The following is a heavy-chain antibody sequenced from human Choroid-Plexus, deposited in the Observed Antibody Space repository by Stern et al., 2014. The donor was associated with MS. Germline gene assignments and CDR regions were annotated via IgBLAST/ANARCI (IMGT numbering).Heavy chain of an antibody. Sequence: VQLVESGGGVAQPGRPLILSCAASGFTFSNFGMHWVRQAPGKGLEWVALIAYDGRYKYYADSGKGRVAIFRYNSKNTLYMHMNSLRAEDTAVYYCAKDRQWSTYFFDYWGQGSLVTVSS. CDR1: GFTFSNFG. CDR3: AKDRQWSTYFFDY. J-gene: IGHJ4*02. V-gene: IGHV3-30*18. CDR2: IAYDGRYK. D-gene: IGHD2-15*01.